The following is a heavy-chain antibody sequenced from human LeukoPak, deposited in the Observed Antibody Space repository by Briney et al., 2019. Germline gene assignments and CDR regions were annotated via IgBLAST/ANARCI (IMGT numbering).Heavy chain of an antibody. D-gene: IGHD3-9*01. Sequence: PSETLSLTCTVSGGSISSYYWSWLRQPPGKGLEWIGYIYYSGSTNYNPSLKSRVTISVDTSKNQFSLKLSSVTAADTAVYYCARSNDILTGRPGLTNWGQGTLVTVSS. CDR2: IYYSGST. CDR3: ARSNDILTGRPGLTN. V-gene: IGHV4-59*01. CDR1: GGSISSYY. J-gene: IGHJ4*02.